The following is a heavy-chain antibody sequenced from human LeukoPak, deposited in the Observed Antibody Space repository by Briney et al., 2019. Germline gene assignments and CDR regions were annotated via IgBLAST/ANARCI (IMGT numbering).Heavy chain of an antibody. CDR3: ARSPVPMTTKKKGPFDP. V-gene: IGHV4-34*01. CDR1: GGSFSGYY. J-gene: IGHJ5*02. Sequence: SETLSLTCAVYGGSFSGYYWSWIRQPPGKGLEWIGEINHSGSTNYNPSLKSRVTISVDASKNQFSLKLSSVTAADTAVYYCARSPVPMTTKKKGPFDPWGQGTLVTVSS. D-gene: IGHD4-17*01. CDR2: INHSGST.